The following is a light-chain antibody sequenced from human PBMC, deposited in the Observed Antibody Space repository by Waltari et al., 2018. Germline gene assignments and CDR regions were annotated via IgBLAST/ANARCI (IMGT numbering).Light chain of an antibody. V-gene: IGLV2-11*01. CDR3: CSYAGKYTSV. J-gene: IGLJ2*01. CDR1: ASDVGGYKY. CDR2: NVD. Sequence: QSALTQPRSVSGSPGHSVTFSCPGTASDVGGYKYVSWYQQHPGKVPKLIIYNVDQRPSGVPDRFSGSKSGNTASLTISGLQAEDEADYYCCSYAGKYTSVFGGGTKLTVL.